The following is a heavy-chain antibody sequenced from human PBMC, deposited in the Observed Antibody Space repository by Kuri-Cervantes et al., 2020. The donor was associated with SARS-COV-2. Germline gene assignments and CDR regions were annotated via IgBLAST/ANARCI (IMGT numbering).Heavy chain of an antibody. V-gene: IGHV3-33*01. CDR2: IWYDGSNK. D-gene: IGHD6-19*01. Sequence: GESLKIPCAAPGFTFSSYGMHWVRQAPGKGLEWVAVIWYDGSNKYYADSVKGRFTISRDNSKNTLYLQMNSLRAEDTAVYYCARDGQWLEPGYYFDYWGQGTLVTVSS. J-gene: IGHJ4*02. CDR3: ARDGQWLEPGYYFDY. CDR1: GFTFSSYG.